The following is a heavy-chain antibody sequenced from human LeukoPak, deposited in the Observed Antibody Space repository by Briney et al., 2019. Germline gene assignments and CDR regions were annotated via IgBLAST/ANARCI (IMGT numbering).Heavy chain of an antibody. V-gene: IGHV1-2*02. CDR2: INPNSGGT. J-gene: IGHJ4*02. D-gene: IGHD6-19*01. Sequence: ASVKVSCKASGYTFTGYYVHWVPQAPGQGLEWVGWINPNSGGTNYAQKFQGSVTMTRDTSIRPAYMELSRLRSDDTAVYYCARHSSGWADFDYWGQGTLVTVSS. CDR1: GYTFTGYY. CDR3: ARHSSGWADFDY.